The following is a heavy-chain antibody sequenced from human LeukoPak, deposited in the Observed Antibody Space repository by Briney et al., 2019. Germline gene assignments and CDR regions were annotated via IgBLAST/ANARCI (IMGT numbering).Heavy chain of an antibody. J-gene: IGHJ6*03. V-gene: IGHV4-59*12. CDR1: GGSISSYY. Sequence: PSETLSLTCTVSGGSISSYYWSWIRQPPGKGLEWIGYIYYSGSANYNPSLKSRVAISVDTSRNQFSLKLSSVTAADTAVYYCAKVARVTVATTVGTSYDYYYMDVWGKGTTVTVSS. CDR2: IYYSGSA. D-gene: IGHD5-12*01. CDR3: AKVARVTVATTVGTSYDYYYMDV.